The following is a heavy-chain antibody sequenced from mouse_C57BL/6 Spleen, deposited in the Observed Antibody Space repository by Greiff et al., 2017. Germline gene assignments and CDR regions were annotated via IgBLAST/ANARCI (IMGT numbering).Heavy chain of an antibody. CDR3: ATTGDY. D-gene: IGHD1-1*01. CDR2: ISYDGSN. Sequence: EVKLQESGPGLVKPSQSLSLTCSVTGYSITSGYYWNWIRQFPGNKLEWMGYISYDGSNNYNPSLKNRISITRDTSKNQFFLKLNSVTTEDTATYCCATTGDYWGQGTTLTVSS. CDR1: GYSITSGYY. V-gene: IGHV3-6*01. J-gene: IGHJ2*01.